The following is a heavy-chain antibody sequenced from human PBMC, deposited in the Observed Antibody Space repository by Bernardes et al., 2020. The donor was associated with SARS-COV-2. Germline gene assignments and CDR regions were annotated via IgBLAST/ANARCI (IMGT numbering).Heavy chain of an antibody. CDR2: IYPGDSDT. V-gene: IGHV5-51*01. CDR3: ARRHCGGDCYSEEGWFDP. Sequence: GESLKISCKGSGYSFTSYWIGWVRQMPGKGLEWRGIIYPGDSDTRYSPSFQGQVTISADKSISTAYLQWSSLKASDTAMYYCARRHCGGDCYSEEGWFDPWGQGTLVTVSS. D-gene: IGHD2-21*02. CDR1: GYSFTSYW. J-gene: IGHJ5*02.